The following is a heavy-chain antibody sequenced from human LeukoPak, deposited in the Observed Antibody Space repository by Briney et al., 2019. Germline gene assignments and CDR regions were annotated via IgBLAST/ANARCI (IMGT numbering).Heavy chain of an antibody. CDR1: GFTFSSYG. J-gene: IGHJ6*04. D-gene: IGHD2-15*01. CDR3: AKVGIGVVVAATSMDV. V-gene: IGHV3-30*18. Sequence: PGGSLRLSCAASGFTFSSYGMHWVRQPPGKGLEWVAVIAYDGSNSYYADSVKGRFFISRDNSKNTLYLQMNSLRAEDTAVYFCAKVGIGVVVAATSMDVGGEGTTVTVSS. CDR2: IAYDGSNS.